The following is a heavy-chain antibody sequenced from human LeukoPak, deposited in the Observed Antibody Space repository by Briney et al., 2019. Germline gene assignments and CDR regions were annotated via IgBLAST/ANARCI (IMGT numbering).Heavy chain of an antibody. V-gene: IGHV3-30*18. CDR1: GFTFSSCG. J-gene: IGHJ6*04. Sequence: PGGSLRLSCAASGFTFSSCGMHWVRQAPGKGLEWVAVISYDGSNKYYADSVKGRFTISRDNSKNTLYLQMNSLRAEDTAVYYCAKGGKYYGDYSMDVWGKGTTVTVSS. D-gene: IGHD4-17*01. CDR3: AKGGKYYGDYSMDV. CDR2: ISYDGSNK.